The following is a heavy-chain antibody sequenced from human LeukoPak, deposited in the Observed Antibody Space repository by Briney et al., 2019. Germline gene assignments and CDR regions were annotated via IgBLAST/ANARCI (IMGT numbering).Heavy chain of an antibody. CDR1: GGSFSGYY. J-gene: IGHJ6*03. CDR3: ARKVGITIFGQRPLYYYYYMDV. CDR2: INHSGST. V-gene: IGHV4-34*01. D-gene: IGHD3-3*01. Sequence: SETLSLTCAVYGGSFSGYYWSWIRQPPGQGLEWIGEINHSGSTNYNPSLKSRVTISVDTSKNQFSLKLSSVTAADTAVYYCARKVGITIFGQRPLYYYYYMDVWGKGTTVTVSS.